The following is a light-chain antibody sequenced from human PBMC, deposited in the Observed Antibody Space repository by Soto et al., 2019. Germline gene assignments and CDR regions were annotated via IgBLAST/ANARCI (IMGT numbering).Light chain of an antibody. J-gene: IGKJ4*01. CDR3: QQYNRYSA. Sequence: DIQMTQSPSTLSAYVGDRVTITCRASQSISSWLAWYQQKPGKAPKLLIYKASNLETGVPSRFTGSGSGTEFTLTISSLQPDDFATDYCQQYNRYSAFGGGTKVEIK. CDR1: QSISSW. CDR2: KAS. V-gene: IGKV1-5*03.